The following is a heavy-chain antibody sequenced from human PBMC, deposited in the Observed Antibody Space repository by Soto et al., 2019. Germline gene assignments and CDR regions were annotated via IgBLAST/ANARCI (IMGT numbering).Heavy chain of an antibody. CDR2: INPDGGST. Sequence: ASVKVSCKASGYTLTSYYMHWVRQAPGQGLEWMGIINPDGGSTRYAPNFQGRVTMTRDTSTSTVYMELSSLRSEDTAVYYCAKAPRGGFIITPFSAHIDSWGQGTLVTVSS. CDR3: AKAPRGGFIITPFSAHIDS. V-gene: IGHV1-46*01. CDR1: GYTLTSYY. D-gene: IGHD3-22*01. J-gene: IGHJ4*02.